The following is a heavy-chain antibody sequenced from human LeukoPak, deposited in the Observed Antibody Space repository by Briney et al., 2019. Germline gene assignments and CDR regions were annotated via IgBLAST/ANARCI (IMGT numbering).Heavy chain of an antibody. Sequence: PSETLSLTCSVSDDAISGYYWSWIRQPPGKGLEWIGEINHSGSTNYNPSLKSRVTISVDTSKNQFSLKLSSVTAADTAVYYCARGRGGPFGYWGQGTLVTVSS. CDR3: ARGRGGPFGY. CDR2: INHSGST. V-gene: IGHV4-34*01. CDR1: DDAISGYY. J-gene: IGHJ4*02. D-gene: IGHD6-25*01.